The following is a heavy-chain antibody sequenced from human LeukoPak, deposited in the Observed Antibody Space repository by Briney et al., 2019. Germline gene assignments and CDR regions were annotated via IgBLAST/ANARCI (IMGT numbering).Heavy chain of an antibody. D-gene: IGHD4-11*01. CDR1: GGSFTGYY. V-gene: IGHV4-34*01. J-gene: IGHJ3*02. CDR3: ARASIILAFYI. Sequence: SETLSLTCAVYGGSFTGYYWSWIRQPPGKGLEWIGEINHSGSTNYNPSLKSRVTISVDTSKNQFSLKLSSVTAADTAVYYCARASIILAFYIWGPVTMVTVSS. CDR2: INHSGST.